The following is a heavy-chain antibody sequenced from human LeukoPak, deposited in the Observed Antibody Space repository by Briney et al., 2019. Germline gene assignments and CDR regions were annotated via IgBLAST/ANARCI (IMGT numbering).Heavy chain of an antibody. CDR2: ISAYNGNT. V-gene: IGHV1-18*01. D-gene: IGHD1-26*01. CDR1: GYTFTSYG. CDR3: ARGGYDEWELRRFSFVY. J-gene: IGHJ4*02. Sequence: ASVKVSCKASGYTFTSYGISWVRQAPGQGLEWMGWISAYNGNTNYAQKLQGRVTMTTDTSTSTAYMELKSLRSDDTAVYYCARGGYDEWELRRFSFVYWGQGTLVTVSS.